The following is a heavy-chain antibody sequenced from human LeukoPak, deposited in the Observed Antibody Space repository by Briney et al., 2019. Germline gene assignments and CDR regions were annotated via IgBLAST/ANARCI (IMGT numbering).Heavy chain of an antibody. CDR2: IYYSGST. D-gene: IGHD2-2*01. Sequence: PSETLSLTCTVSGGSISSSSYYWGWIRQPPGKGLEWIGSIYYSGSTYYNPSLKSRVTISVDTSKNQFSLKLSSVTAADTAVYYCARHTGYQLHGSHYFDYWGQGTLVTVSS. CDR3: ARHTGYQLHGSHYFDY. V-gene: IGHV4-39*01. CDR1: GGSISSSSYY. J-gene: IGHJ4*02.